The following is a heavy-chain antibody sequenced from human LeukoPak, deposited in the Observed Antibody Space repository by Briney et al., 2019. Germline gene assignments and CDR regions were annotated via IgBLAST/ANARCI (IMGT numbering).Heavy chain of an antibody. V-gene: IGHV3-23*01. CDR2: VSGSGSHT. D-gene: IGHD4-17*01. CDR1: GFTFTTYA. J-gene: IGHJ4*02. Sequence: GGSLRVSCAASGFTFTTYAMSWVRQAPGKGLEGVSSVSGSGSHTYYADSVKGPFTISRDNSQNTLDLQMHSLRAEDTARYYWAKEALGGNDGDYAVDYWGQGTLVTVSS. CDR3: AKEALGGNDGDYAVDY.